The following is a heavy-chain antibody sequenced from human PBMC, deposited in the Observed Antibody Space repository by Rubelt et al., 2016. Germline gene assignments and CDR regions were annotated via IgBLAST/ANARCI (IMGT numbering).Heavy chain of an antibody. Sequence: ASGFLFSSHWMSWVRQAPGKGLEWVANINQDGGERYYVDSVKGRFTISRDNAKNSLYLQMDTLRVEDTAVYYCARDNWEVKWPRGVGYYYGMDVWGQGTTVTVSS. CDR1: GFLFSSHW. CDR3: ARDNWEVKWPRGVGYYYGMDV. J-gene: IGHJ6*02. CDR2: INQDGGER. D-gene: IGHD1-26*01. V-gene: IGHV3-7*01.